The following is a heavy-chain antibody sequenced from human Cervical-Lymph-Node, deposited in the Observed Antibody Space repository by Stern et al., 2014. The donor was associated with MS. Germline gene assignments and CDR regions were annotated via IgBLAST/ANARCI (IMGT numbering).Heavy chain of an antibody. V-gene: IGHV4-59*08. CDR1: GDSIRNYF. CDR2: IYYSGSA. J-gene: IGHJ4*02. CDR3: ARKADWRDYFDY. D-gene: IGHD3-9*01. Sequence: QLQLQESGPGLLKPSETLSLTCTVSGDSIRNYFWTWIRQPPGRALEWIGYIYYSGSANYNPSLKSRVTMSVDTPNKQFPLKLSSVTAADTAVYYCARKADWRDYFDYWGQGTLVTVSS.